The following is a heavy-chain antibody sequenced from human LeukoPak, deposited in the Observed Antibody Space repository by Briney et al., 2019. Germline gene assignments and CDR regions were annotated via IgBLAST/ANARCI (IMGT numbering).Heavy chain of an antibody. J-gene: IGHJ5*02. CDR2: ISSSSSYI. CDR3: ARGVVPAAMITWFDP. Sequence: GGSLRLSCAASGFTFSSYSVNWVRQAPGKGLEWVSSISSSSSYICYADSVKGRFTISRDNAKNSLYLQVNSLRAEDTAVYYCARGVVPAAMITWFDPWGQGTLVTVSS. CDR1: GFTFSSYS. D-gene: IGHD2-2*01. V-gene: IGHV3-21*01.